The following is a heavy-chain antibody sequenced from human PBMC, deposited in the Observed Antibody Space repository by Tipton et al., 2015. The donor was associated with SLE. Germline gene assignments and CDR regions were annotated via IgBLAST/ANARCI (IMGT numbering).Heavy chain of an antibody. V-gene: IGHV4-38-2*02. CDR1: GFSISSYH. D-gene: IGHD5-24*01. CDR3: VRLELPATKADY. J-gene: IGHJ4*02. CDR2: IYHSGTT. Sequence: TLSLTCTVSGFSISSYHWGWIRQPPGKGLEWLGTIYHSGTTYYNPSLKSRLTLPIDTSKNQFSLKLSSVTAADTAVYYCVRLELPATKADYWGPGTLVTVSS.